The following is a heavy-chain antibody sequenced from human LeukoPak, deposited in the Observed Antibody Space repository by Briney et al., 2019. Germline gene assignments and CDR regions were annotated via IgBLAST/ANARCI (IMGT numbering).Heavy chain of an antibody. D-gene: IGHD1-26*01. CDR3: ASNGRNSGSFLQLDC. CDR1: GFIVSITY. CDR2: VYSGGNT. Sequence: GGSLRLFCAASGFIVSITYLSWLRHATGEGVECVSVVYSGGNTYYTDSVKGRFTISRDNSKNTLYLQMNSLRTEDTAVYYCASNGRNSGSFLQLDCWGQGTLVTVSS. V-gene: IGHV3-53*05. J-gene: IGHJ4*02.